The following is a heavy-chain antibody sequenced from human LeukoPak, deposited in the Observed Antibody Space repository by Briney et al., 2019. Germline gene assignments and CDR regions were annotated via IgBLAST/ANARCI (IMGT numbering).Heavy chain of an antibody. CDR1: GFTFSDYY. D-gene: IGHD3-22*01. Sequence: KTGESLRLSCAASGFTFSDYYMTWIRQAPGKGLEWISYISTSAGTIYYADSVKGRFTISRDNAKNSLYLQMNSLRAEDTAVYYCARDAIGSSGFDFDYWGQGTLVTVSS. CDR2: ISTSAGTI. V-gene: IGHV3-11*01. J-gene: IGHJ4*02. CDR3: ARDAIGSSGFDFDY.